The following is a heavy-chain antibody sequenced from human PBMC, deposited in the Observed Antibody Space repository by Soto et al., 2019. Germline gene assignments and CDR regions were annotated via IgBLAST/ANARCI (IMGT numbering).Heavy chain of an antibody. CDR3: ARGGYPHPH. CDR2: IXTXXXYX. J-gene: IGHJ4*02. Sequence: AGVPLRLCYGASEVTFISYSVNWVRQAPGKXRXWXXXIXTXXXYXXXXDAVKGRFTISRGNAKNSLDLQMNSLRAVDTAVYYDARGGYPHPHWGQGTLVSLSS. V-gene: IGHV3-21*01. CDR1: EVTFISYS. D-gene: IGHD6-13*01.